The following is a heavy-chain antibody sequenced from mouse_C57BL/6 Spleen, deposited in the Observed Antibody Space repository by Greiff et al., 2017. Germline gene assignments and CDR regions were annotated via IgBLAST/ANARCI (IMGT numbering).Heavy chain of an antibody. J-gene: IGHJ2*01. CDR2: IYPGDGDT. V-gene: IGHV1-82*01. Sequence: QVQLQQSGPELVKPGASVKISCKASGYAFSSSWMNWVKQRPGKGLEWIGRIYPGDGDTNYNGKFKGKATLTADKSSITAYMQLSSLTSEDSAVYFCARWDYYGSTFDYWGQGTTLTVAS. CDR1: GYAFSSSW. CDR3: ARWDYYGSTFDY. D-gene: IGHD1-1*01.